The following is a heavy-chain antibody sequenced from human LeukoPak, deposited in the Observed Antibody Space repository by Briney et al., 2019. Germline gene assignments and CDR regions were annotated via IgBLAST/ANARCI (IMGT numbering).Heavy chain of an antibody. CDR2: ISIYTGNT. V-gene: IGHV1-18*04. Sequence: ASVKVSCKASGYTFTSYGMSWVRQAPGQGLEWMGWISIYTGNTKYGEKFQGRATMTRDTSTSTAYLEVRSLNSDDTAVYYCARVRGTALTAYPGYFDYWGQGTLVTVSS. CDR3: ARVRGTALTAYPGYFDY. J-gene: IGHJ4*02. CDR1: GYTFTSYG. D-gene: IGHD2-21*02.